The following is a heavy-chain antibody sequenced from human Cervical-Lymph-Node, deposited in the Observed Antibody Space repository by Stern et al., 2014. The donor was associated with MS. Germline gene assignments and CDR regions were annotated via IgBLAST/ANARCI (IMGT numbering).Heavy chain of an antibody. CDR1: GYTFSTYG. D-gene: IGHD3-22*01. Sequence: VQLVQSGAEVTKPGASVKVSCKASGYTFSTYGVTWVRQAPGQGLECMGWFSAYNGNTYYAQKLQDRLTQTTDTFTSRANMECRSLRSDDTAVYYCARVGYYYDSSGYYYYYFDFWGQGTLVTVSS. CDR2: FSAYNGNT. J-gene: IGHJ4*02. V-gene: IGHV1-18*01. CDR3: ARVGYYYDSSGYYYYYFDF.